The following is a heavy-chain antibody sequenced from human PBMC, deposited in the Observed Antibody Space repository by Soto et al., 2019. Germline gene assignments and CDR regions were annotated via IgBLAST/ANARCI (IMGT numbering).Heavy chain of an antibody. D-gene: IGHD6-13*01. CDR2: INPSGGST. CDR3: AGDPYSSPH. Sequence: QVQLVQSGAEVKKPGASVKVSCKASGYTLTNYFMHWVRQAPGQGLEWMGIINPSGGSTTYAQRFQGRVTMTRNTSTSTVYMELSGLRAEDTAVYYCAGDPYSSPHWGQGSLVTVSS. J-gene: IGHJ4*02. CDR1: GYTLTNYF. V-gene: IGHV1-46*01.